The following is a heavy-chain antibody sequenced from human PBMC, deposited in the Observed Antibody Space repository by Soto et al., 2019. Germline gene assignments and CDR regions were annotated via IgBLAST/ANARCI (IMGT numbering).Heavy chain of an antibody. Sequence: PSETLSLTCTVSEGSINWSPDYWGWLRQPPGKEPHWIASVHYTASTYYNPSLKSRVTISVDTSKNQFSLNLRSVTAADTAIYYCGRATPGYPGRAFHIWGQGKMVTVSS. CDR2: VHYTAST. V-gene: IGHV4-39*02. CDR1: EGSINWSPDY. CDR3: GRATPGYPGRAFHI. J-gene: IGHJ3*02. D-gene: IGHD2-15*01.